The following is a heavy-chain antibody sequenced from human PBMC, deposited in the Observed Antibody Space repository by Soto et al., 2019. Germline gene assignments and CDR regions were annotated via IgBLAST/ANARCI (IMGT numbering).Heavy chain of an antibody. Sequence: EVQLLESGGGLAQPGGSLRLSCAPSGFPISSYAMSWVRQAPGKGLEWVSMIRGGGDTYYADSVKGRFTISRDNSKNTLYLQMNSLRAEDTAVYYCAQDRGEGDNYPIFDYWGQGTLVTVSS. V-gene: IGHV3-23*01. CDR2: IRGGGDT. CDR1: GFPISSYA. J-gene: IGHJ4*02. D-gene: IGHD2-8*01. CDR3: AQDRGEGDNYPIFDY.